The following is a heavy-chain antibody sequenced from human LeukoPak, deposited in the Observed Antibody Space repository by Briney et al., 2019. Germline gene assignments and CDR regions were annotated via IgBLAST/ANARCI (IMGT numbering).Heavy chain of an antibody. J-gene: IGHJ4*02. CDR2: IYYSGST. Sequence: SETLSLTCTVSGGSISSYYWNWIRQSPGKGLEWLGYIYYSGSTNYNPSLKSRVTISVDTSKNQFSLKLSSVTAADTAVYYCAXXXHRDYDFWSGXPYWGXGTLVXXSS. CDR3: AXXXHRDYDFWSGXPY. D-gene: IGHD3-3*01. V-gene: IGHV4-59*08. CDR1: GGSISSYY.